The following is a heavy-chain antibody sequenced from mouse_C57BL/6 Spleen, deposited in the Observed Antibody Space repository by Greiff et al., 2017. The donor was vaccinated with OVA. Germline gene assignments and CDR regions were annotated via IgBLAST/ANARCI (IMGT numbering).Heavy chain of an antibody. CDR1: GYTFTSYW. Sequence: VQLQQPGAELVRPGSSVKLSCKASGYTFTSYWMHWVKQRPIKGLEWIGNIDPCDSETTYNQKFKDKATLTGDKSSSTAYLQRSSLTSEDSAVYYCAYDYDGFAYWGQGTLLTVSS. V-gene: IGHV1-52*01. CDR3: AYDYDGFAY. J-gene: IGHJ3*01. CDR2: IDPCDSET. D-gene: IGHD2-4*01.